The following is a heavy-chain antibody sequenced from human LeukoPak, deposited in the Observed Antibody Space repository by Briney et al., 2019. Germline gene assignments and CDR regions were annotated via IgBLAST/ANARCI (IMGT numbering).Heavy chain of an antibody. CDR3: ARDLSGRYAFDS. CDR1: GFTFSSYG. Sequence: GGSLRLSCAASGFTFSSYGMHWVRQAPGKGLEWVAVISYDGSNKYYADSVKGRFTISRDNSKNTLYLQMNSLRAEDTAVYYCARDLSGRYAFDSWGQGRMVTVSS. CDR2: ISYDGSNK. J-gene: IGHJ3*02. V-gene: IGHV3-30*03. D-gene: IGHD3-10*01.